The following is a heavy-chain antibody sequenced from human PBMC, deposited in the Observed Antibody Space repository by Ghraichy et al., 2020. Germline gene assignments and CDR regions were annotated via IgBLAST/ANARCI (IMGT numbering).Heavy chain of an antibody. J-gene: IGHJ6*02. V-gene: IGHV4-34*01. CDR2: INHSGST. D-gene: IGHD1-7*01. Sequence: SQTLSLTCAVYGGSFSDYYWSWIRQPPGKGLEWIGEINHSGSTNCNPSLKSRVTISVDTSKNQFSLKLSSVPAADTAVYFCARGTGTPNYGMDVWGQGTTVTVCS. CDR1: GGSFSDYY. CDR3: ARGTGTPNYGMDV.